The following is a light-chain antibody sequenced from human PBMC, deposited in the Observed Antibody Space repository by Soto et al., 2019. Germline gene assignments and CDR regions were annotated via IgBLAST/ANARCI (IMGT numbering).Light chain of an antibody. V-gene: IGLV2-14*01. CDR3: SSYTSDSSYV. CDR2: AVS. Sequence: QSVLTQPASVSGSPGQSVTISCTGTIRDVGLYDYVSWYQQHPGKAPQLMIYAVSNRPSGVSNRFSASKSGNTASLFISGLQAEDEADYYCSSYTSDSSYVFGSGTKVTVL. CDR1: IRDVGLYDY. J-gene: IGLJ1*01.